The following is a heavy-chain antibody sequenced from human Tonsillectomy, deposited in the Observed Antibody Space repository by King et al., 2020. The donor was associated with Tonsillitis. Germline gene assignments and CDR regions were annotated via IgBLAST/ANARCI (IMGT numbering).Heavy chain of an antibody. J-gene: IGHJ4*02. V-gene: IGHV3-74*01. CDR2: INSDGSST. Sequence: VQLVESGGGLVQPGGSLRLSCAASGFTVSSYWMHWVRQAPGKGLVWVSRINSDGSSTNYADSVKGRFTISRDNAKNTLYLQMNSLRAEDTAVYYCARCHPDYDTYFWGQETLVTVSS. D-gene: IGHD3-22*01. CDR1: GFTVSSYW. CDR3: ARCHPDYDTYF.